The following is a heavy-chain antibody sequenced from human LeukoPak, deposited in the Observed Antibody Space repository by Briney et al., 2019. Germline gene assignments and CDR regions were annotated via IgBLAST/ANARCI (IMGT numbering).Heavy chain of an antibody. V-gene: IGHV3-23*01. D-gene: IGHD6-19*01. J-gene: IGHJ4*02. CDR1: GFSFSDYY. CDR3: AKDVAYSSGRDY. CDR2: ISGSGGST. Sequence: GGSLRLSCVASGFSFSDYYMSWIRQAPGKGLEWVSAISGSGGSTYYADSVKGRFTISRDNSKNTLYLQMNSLRAEDTAVYYCAKDVAYSSGRDYWGQGTLVTVSS.